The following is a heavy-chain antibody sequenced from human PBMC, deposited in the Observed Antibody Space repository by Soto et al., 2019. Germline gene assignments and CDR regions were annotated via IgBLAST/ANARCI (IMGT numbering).Heavy chain of an antibody. CDR3: APSGYYDSSGLYWFDP. V-gene: IGHV1-69*13. CDR1: GGTFSSYA. Sequence: SVKVSCKASGGTFSSYAISWVRQAPGQGLEWMGGIIPIFGTANYAQKFQGGVTITADESTSTAYMELSSLRSEDTAVYYCAPSGYYDSSGLYWFDPWGQGTLVTVSS. J-gene: IGHJ5*02. D-gene: IGHD3-22*01. CDR2: IIPIFGTA.